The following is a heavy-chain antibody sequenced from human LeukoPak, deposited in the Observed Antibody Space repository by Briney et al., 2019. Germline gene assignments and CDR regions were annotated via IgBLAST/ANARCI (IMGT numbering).Heavy chain of an antibody. CDR1: GGSISSGSYY. D-gene: IGHD4-17*01. V-gene: IGHV4-61*02. CDR2: TYTSGST. J-gene: IGHJ4*02. Sequence: SETLSLTGTVSGGSISSGSYYWSWIRQPAGKGLEWIGRTYTSGSTNYNPSLKSRVTISVDRSKNQFSLKLSSVTAADTAVYYCARGGGDHGDYVHDYWGQGTLVTVSS. CDR3: ARGGGDHGDYVHDY.